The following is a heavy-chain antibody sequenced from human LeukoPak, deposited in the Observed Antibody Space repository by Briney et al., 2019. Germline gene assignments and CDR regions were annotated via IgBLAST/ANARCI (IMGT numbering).Heavy chain of an antibody. Sequence: GGSLRLSSAGSGFTFNNYGIHWVRQAPGKGLEWVAFISYDGSNKYYADSLKGRFTISRDNSKNTLSLQMNSLRAEDTAVYYCTKVIGLTLSAVDYWGQGTLVTVSS. V-gene: IGHV3-30*18. D-gene: IGHD3-9*01. CDR3: TKVIGLTLSAVDY. J-gene: IGHJ4*02. CDR2: ISYDGSNK. CDR1: GFTFNNYG.